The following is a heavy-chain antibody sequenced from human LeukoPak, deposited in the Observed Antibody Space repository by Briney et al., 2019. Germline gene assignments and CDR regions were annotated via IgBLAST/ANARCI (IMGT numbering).Heavy chain of an antibody. CDR3: TTELPAGYYYDSSGYYQGDY. CDR2: IKSKTDGGTT. D-gene: IGHD3-22*01. J-gene: IGHJ4*02. V-gene: IGHV3-15*01. Sequence: GGSLRLSCAASGFTFSNAWMSWVRQAPGKGLEWGGRIKSKTDGGTTDYAAPVKGRFTISRDDSKHTLYLQMNSLKTEDTAVYYCTTELPAGYYYDSSGYYQGDYWGQGTLVTVSS. CDR1: GFTFSNAW.